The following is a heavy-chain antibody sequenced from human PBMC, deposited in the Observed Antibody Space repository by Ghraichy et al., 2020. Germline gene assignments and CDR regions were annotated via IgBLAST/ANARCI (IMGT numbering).Heavy chain of an antibody. D-gene: IGHD3-3*01. CDR1: GFTFSSYW. CDR2: INSDGSST. Sequence: GESLNISCAASGFTFSSYWMHWVRQAPGKGLVWVSRINSDGSSTSYADSVKGRFTISRDNAKNTLYLQMNSLRAEDTAVYYCARAGPYDFWSGYYFDYWGQGTLVTVSS. CDR3: ARAGPYDFWSGYYFDY. V-gene: IGHV3-74*01. J-gene: IGHJ4*02.